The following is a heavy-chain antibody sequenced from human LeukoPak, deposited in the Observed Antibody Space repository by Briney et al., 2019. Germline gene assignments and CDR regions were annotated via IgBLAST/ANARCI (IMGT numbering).Heavy chain of an antibody. D-gene: IGHD4-17*01. Sequence: TSETLSLTCAVYGGSFSGYYWSWIRQPPGKGLEWIGEINHSGSTNYNPSLKSRVTISVDTSKNQFSLKLSSVTAADTAVYYCARLATTVSPFDYWGQGTLVTVSS. J-gene: IGHJ4*02. CDR3: ARLATTVSPFDY. CDR1: GGSFSGYY. V-gene: IGHV4-34*01. CDR2: INHSGST.